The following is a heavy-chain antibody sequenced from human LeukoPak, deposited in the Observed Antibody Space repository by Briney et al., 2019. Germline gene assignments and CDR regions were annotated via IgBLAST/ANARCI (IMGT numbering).Heavy chain of an antibody. J-gene: IGHJ5*02. Sequence: PGGSLRLSCSASGFTFSVYAMNWVRQAPGKGLEYASGISSNGDNTHYADSVKGIFTNSRDNSKNMLYLQMSSLRADDMAVYYCVASSGYYSPWGQGTLVTVSS. V-gene: IGHV3-64D*09. CDR3: VASSGYYSP. D-gene: IGHD3-22*01. CDR1: GFTFSVYA. CDR2: ISSNGDNT.